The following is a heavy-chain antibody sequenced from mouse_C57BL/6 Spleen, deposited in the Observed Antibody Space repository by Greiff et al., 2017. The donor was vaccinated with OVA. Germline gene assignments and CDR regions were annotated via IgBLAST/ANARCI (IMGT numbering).Heavy chain of an antibody. J-gene: IGHJ4*01. Sequence: QVQLQQSGAELARPGASVKMSCKASGYTFTSYTMHWVKQRPGQGLEWIGYINPSSGYTKYNQKIKDKATLTADKSSSTAYMQLSSLTSEDSADYYYARELLRDAMDYWGQGTSVTVAS. CDR3: ARELLRDAMDY. V-gene: IGHV1-4*01. D-gene: IGHD1-1*01. CDR1: GYTFTSYT. CDR2: INPSSGYT.